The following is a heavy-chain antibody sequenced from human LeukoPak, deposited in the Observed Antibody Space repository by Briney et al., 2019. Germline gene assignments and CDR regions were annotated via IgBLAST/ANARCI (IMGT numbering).Heavy chain of an antibody. CDR2: INHSGST. D-gene: IGHD6-19*01. J-gene: IGHJ4*02. CDR3: ARGMIGGGSSWYAGIAVAGALDY. CDR1: GGSFSGYY. V-gene: IGHV4-34*01. Sequence: SETLSLTCAVYGGSFSGYYWSWIRQPPGKGLEWIGEINHSGSTNYNPSLKSRVTISVDTSKNQFSLKLSSVTAADTAVYYCARGMIGGGSSWYAGIAVAGALDYWGQGTLVTVSS.